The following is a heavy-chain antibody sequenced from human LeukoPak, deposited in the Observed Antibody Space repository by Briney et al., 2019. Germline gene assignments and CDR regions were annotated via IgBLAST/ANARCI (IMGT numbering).Heavy chain of an antibody. D-gene: IGHD2-2*01. Sequence: ASVKVSCKASGYTFTSYGISWVRQAPGQGLEWMGWISAYNGNTNYAQKLQGRVTMTTDTSTSTAYMELRSLRSDDTAVYYCAREYCSSPTCYFDYWGQGTLVTVSS. V-gene: IGHV1-18*01. CDR2: ISAYNGNT. J-gene: IGHJ4*02. CDR3: AREYCSSPTCYFDY. CDR1: GYTFTSYG.